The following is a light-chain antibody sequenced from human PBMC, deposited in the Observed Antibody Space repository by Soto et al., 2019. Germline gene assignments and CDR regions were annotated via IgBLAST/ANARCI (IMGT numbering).Light chain of an antibody. CDR1: QSLLHSNGYNY. V-gene: IGKV2-28*01. CDR2: LGS. CDR3: MQALRTPPT. J-gene: IGKJ3*01. Sequence: DIVMTQSPLSLPVTPGEPASISCRSSQSLLHSNGYNYLDWYLQKPGQSPQLLIYLGSNRASGVLDRFSGSGSGTDFTLKISRVEAEDVGVYYCMQALRTPPTFGPGTKVDIK.